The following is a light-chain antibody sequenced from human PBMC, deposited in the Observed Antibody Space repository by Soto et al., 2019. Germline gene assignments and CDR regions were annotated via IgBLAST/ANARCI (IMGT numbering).Light chain of an antibody. V-gene: IGKV1-39*01. Sequence: DIQLTQSPSPLSASVGDRVYITCRTSQDVSSYLNWYQAKPGKAPKLLVYEASTLESVVPSRFSGSGSGTDFTLTSSSLQPEDSATYYCQQSYGSPPFTFGPGTRVDI. J-gene: IGKJ3*01. CDR2: EAS. CDR1: QDVSSY. CDR3: QQSYGSPPFT.